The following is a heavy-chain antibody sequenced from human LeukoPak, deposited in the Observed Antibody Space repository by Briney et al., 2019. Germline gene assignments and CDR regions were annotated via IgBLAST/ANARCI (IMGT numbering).Heavy chain of an antibody. D-gene: IGHD5-24*01. CDR2: IYYSGST. J-gene: IGHJ4*02. CDR3: ARQPRRDGYKLFDY. Sequence: PSETLSLTCTVSGGSISSGGYYWSWIRQHPGKGLEWIGYIYYSGSTYYNPSLKSRVTISVDTSKNQFSLKLRSVTAADTAVYYCARQPRRDGYKLFDYWGQGTLVTVSS. V-gene: IGHV4-31*03. CDR1: GGSISSGGYY.